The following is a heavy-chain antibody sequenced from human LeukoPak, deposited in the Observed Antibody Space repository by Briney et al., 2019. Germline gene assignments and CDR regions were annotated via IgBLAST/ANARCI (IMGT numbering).Heavy chain of an antibody. CDR3: ARRKARTPNYFDY. CDR2: IYYSGNT. D-gene: IGHD1-14*01. V-gene: IGHV4-59*08. J-gene: IGHJ4*02. Sequence: SETLSLTCTVSGDSISSYYWTWIRQPPGKGLEWIGYIYYSGNTNYNPSLKSRVTISLDTSKNQFSLKLTSVTAADTAMYYCARRKARTPNYFDYWGQGALVTVSS. CDR1: GDSISSYY.